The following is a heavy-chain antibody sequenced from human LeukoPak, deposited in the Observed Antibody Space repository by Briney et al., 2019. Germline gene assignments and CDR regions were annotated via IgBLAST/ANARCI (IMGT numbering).Heavy chain of an antibody. V-gene: IGHV3-23*01. J-gene: IGHJ6*02. CDR2: ISGSGGST. Sequence: GGSLRLSCAASGFTFSSYAMSWVRQAPGKGLEWVSAISGSGGSTYYADSVKGRFTISRDNSKNTLYLQMNSLRAEDTAVYYCAKASLPNDYYYGMDVWGQGTTVTVSS. CDR1: GFTFSSYA. CDR3: AKASLPNDYYYGMDV. D-gene: IGHD6-6*01.